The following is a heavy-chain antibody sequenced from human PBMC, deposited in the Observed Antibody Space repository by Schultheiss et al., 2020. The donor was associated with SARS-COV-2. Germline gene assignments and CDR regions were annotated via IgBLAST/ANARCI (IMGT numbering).Heavy chain of an antibody. V-gene: IGHV4-61*01. CDR3: ARVVITDFDY. Sequence: SETLSLTCTVSGGSVSSGSYYWSWIRQPPGKGLEWIGYIYYSGSTNYNPSLKSRVTISVDTSKNQFSLKLSSETAADTAVYYCARVVITDFDYWGQGTLVTVSS. CDR1: GGSVSSGSYY. CDR2: IYYSGST. J-gene: IGHJ4*02. D-gene: IGHD3-22*01.